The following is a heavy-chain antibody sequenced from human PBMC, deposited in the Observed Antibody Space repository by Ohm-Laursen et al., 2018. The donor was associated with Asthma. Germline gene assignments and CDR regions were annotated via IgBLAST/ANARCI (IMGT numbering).Heavy chain of an antibody. V-gene: IGHV4-59*07. Sequence: SDTLSLTCPLSGASFSTYYWGWIRQPPGKGLEWIGHIHRTGSTNYNPSLESRVTISVDTSKNQLSLRLSSVTAADTAVYFCARGGELREGEGFNIWGQGTKVTVSS. D-gene: IGHD1-7*01. CDR2: IHRTGST. J-gene: IGHJ3*02. CDR1: GASFSTYY. CDR3: ARGGELREGEGFNI.